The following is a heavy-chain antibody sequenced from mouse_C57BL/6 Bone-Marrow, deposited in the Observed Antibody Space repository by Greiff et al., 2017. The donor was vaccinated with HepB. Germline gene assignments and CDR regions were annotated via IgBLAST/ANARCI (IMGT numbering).Heavy chain of an antibody. CDR3: AREREGRYFDY. J-gene: IGHJ2*01. CDR1: GYTFTDYY. CDR2: INPNNGGT. Sequence: VQLQQSGPELVKPGASVKISCKASGYTFTDYYMNWVKQSHGKSLEWIGDINPNNGGTSYNQKFKGKATLTVDKSSSTAYMELRSLTSEDSAVYYCAREREGRYFDYWGQGTTLTVSS. V-gene: IGHV1-26*01.